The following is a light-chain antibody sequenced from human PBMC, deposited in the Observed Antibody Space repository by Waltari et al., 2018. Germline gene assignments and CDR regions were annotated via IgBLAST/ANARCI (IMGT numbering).Light chain of an antibody. Sequence: DFVLTQSPDSLAVSLGERATINCKSSQSVLSSADSKNYLAWYQQRPGQPPKLLFFSASTRASAVPDRFRGSGSGTDFTLTISSLQAEDAAVYYCQQYYAAPITFGPGTKVEI. CDR1: QSVLSSADSKNY. CDR2: SAS. CDR3: QQYYAAPIT. J-gene: IGKJ3*01. V-gene: IGKV4-1*01.